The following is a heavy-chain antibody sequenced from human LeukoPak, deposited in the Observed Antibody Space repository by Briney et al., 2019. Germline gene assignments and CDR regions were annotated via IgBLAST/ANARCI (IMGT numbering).Heavy chain of an antibody. CDR3: ARDVIAAAGSNYWYFDL. CDR2: IIPIFGTA. J-gene: IGHJ2*01. D-gene: IGHD6-13*01. Sequence: VASVKVSCKASGGTFSSYAISWVRQAPGQGLEWMGGIIPIFGTASYAQKFQGRVTITTDESTSTAYMELSSLRSEDTAVYYCARDVIAAAGSNYWYFDLWGRGTLVTVSS. V-gene: IGHV1-69*05. CDR1: GGTFSSYA.